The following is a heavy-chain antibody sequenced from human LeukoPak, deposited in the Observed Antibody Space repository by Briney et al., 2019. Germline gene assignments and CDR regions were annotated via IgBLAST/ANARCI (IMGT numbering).Heavy chain of an antibody. Sequence: PGGSLRLSCAASGFTFSICWMHWVRQVPGKGLVWVSHINTDGSSTTYADSVKGRFTISRDNAKNTLYLQMNSLRAEDTAVYYCARSCGYAFDIWGQGTMVTVSS. V-gene: IGHV3-74*01. CDR1: GFTFSICW. D-gene: IGHD3-22*01. CDR2: INTDGSST. J-gene: IGHJ3*02. CDR3: ARSCGYAFDI.